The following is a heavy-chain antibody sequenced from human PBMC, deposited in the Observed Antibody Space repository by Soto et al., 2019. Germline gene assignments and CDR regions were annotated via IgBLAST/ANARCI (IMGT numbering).Heavy chain of an antibody. V-gene: IGHV3-23*01. Sequence: GGSLRLSCAASGFTFSNNAMSWVRQAPGKGLELVSIVTNTGGDKLYADSVKGRFIISRDNSKNTLYLQMNSLRAEDTAIYYCARASGESFPGSRVFVSWGQGRRVTVSS. CDR1: GFTFSNNA. D-gene: IGHD3-10*01. CDR3: ARASGESFPGSRVFVS. CDR2: VTNTGGDK. J-gene: IGHJ4*02.